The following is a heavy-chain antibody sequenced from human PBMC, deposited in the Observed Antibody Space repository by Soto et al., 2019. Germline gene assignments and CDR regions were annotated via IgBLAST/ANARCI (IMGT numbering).Heavy chain of an antibody. CDR1: GGSISSSNW. CDR2: IYHSGST. CDR3: ARDPGEEAWIQMESFDY. Sequence: SETLSLTCAVSGGSISSSNWWCWVRQPPGKGLEWIGEIYHSGSTNYNPSLKSRVTISVDKSKNQFSLKLSSVTAADTAVYYCARDPGEEAWIQMESFDYWRQGTLVTVSS. V-gene: IGHV4-4*02. D-gene: IGHD3-3*01. J-gene: IGHJ4*02.